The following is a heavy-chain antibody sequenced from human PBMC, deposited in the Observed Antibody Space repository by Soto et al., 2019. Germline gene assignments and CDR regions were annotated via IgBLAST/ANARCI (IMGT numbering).Heavy chain of an antibody. CDR1: GDSIGSGNKY. D-gene: IGHD3-16*01. Sequence: QVQLRESGPGLVMPSQTLSLTCTVSGDSIGSGNKYWRWIRQAPGKGPEWIGYIFSSGTTYYNPSLKSRLTMSLDTSQNQFSLKLNSVTAADTAVYFCARVPSPFDFYYAMDVWGQGTTVTVSS. CDR2: IFSSGTT. CDR3: ARVPSPFDFYYAMDV. J-gene: IGHJ6*02. V-gene: IGHV4-30-4*01.